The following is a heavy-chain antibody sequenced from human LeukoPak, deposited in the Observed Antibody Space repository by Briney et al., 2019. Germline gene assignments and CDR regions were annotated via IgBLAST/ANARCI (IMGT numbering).Heavy chain of an antibody. Sequence: PGGSLRLSCAVSGFKFNSYWMNWVRQVPGKGLVWVAHINTHGNTANYADSVKGRFTISRDNAKSTLYLQMNSLRAEDTAVYYCAKLLTRGDLRYYYYMDVWGKGTTVTVSS. V-gene: IGHV3-74*01. J-gene: IGHJ6*03. D-gene: IGHD3-9*01. CDR3: AKLLTRGDLRYYYYMDV. CDR2: INTHGNTA. CDR1: GFKFNSYW.